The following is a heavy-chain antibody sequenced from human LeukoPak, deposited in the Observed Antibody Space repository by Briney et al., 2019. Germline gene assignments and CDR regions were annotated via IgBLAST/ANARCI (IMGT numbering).Heavy chain of an antibody. J-gene: IGHJ4*02. V-gene: IGHV3-48*03. CDR2: VSDSGDTK. D-gene: IGHD3-10*01. CDR3: ARAPYYYGSGSRDYLDY. CDR1: GFNFRSLE. Sequence: GGTLRLSCATSGFNFRSLEMNWVRQAPGKGLEWVSRVSDSGDTKYATSVMGRFTISRENAKNSLYLQMNNLRAEDTAVYYCARAPYYYGSGSRDYLDYWGQGALVTVSS.